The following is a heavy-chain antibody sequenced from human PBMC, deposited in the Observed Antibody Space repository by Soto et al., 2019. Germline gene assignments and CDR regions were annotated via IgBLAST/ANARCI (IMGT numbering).Heavy chain of an antibody. CDR1: GFTFSSYA. V-gene: IGHV3-23*01. Sequence: PGGSLRLSCAASGFTFSSYAMSWVRQAPGKGLEWVSAISGSGGSTYYADSVKGRFTISRDNSKNTLYLQMNSLRAEDTAVYYCARKMNYYDSSGSDYWGQGTLVPLPS. D-gene: IGHD3-22*01. CDR3: ARKMNYYDSSGSDY. CDR2: ISGSGGST. J-gene: IGHJ4*02.